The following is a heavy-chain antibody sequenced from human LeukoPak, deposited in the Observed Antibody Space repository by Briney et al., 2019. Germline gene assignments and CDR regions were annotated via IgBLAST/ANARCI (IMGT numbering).Heavy chain of an antibody. V-gene: IGHV3-21*01. Sequence: GGSLRLSCAASGFTFSSYNMNWVRQAPGKGLEWVSSISFSSTYIYYADSVKGRFTISRDNAKNSLYLQMNSLRAEDTAVYYCARVLRYFDWLPLNAFDIWGQGTMVTVSS. CDR3: ARVLRYFDWLPLNAFDI. D-gene: IGHD3-9*01. CDR2: ISFSSTYI. J-gene: IGHJ3*02. CDR1: GFTFSSYN.